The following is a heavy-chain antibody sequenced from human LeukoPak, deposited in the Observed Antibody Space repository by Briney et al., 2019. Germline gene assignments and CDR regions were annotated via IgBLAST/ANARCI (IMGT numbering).Heavy chain of an antibody. CDR2: INPNSGGT. J-gene: IGHJ6*02. D-gene: IGHD3-9*01. V-gene: IGHV1-2*02. CDR3: AREPMYYDSLTGYYYYYYGMDV. CDR1: GYTFTGYY. Sequence: ASVKVSCKASGYTFTGYYMHWVRQAPGQGLEWMGWINPNSGGTNYAQKFQGRVTMTRDTSISTAYMELSRLRSDDTAVYYCAREPMYYDSLTGYYYYYYGMDVWGQGTTVTVSS.